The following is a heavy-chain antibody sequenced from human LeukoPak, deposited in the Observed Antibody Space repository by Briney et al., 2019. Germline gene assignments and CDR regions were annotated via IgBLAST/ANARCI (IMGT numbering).Heavy chain of an antibody. Sequence: ASVKVSCKASGYTFTGYDMHWVRQAPGQGLEWMGWINPNSGGTNYAQKFQGRVTMTRDTSISTAYMELSRLRSDDTAVYYCARGATEYYYDSSASQGYFDYWGQGTLVTVSS. V-gene: IGHV1-2*02. CDR3: ARGATEYYYDSSASQGYFDY. J-gene: IGHJ4*02. D-gene: IGHD3-22*01. CDR2: INPNSGGT. CDR1: GYTFTGYD.